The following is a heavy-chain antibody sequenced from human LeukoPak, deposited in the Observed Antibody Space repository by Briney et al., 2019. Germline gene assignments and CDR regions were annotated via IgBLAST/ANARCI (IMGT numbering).Heavy chain of an antibody. D-gene: IGHD3-10*01. J-gene: IGHJ4*02. Sequence: GGSLRLSCAASKFTFSNYAMSWVRQAPGKGLEWVSFIDGDGGSTYYADSVKGRFTISRDNSKNTLYLQMNSLRAEDTAVYYCARRFGEGEFDYWDQGTLVTVSS. CDR3: ARRFGEGEFDY. CDR2: IDGDGGST. CDR1: KFTFSNYA. V-gene: IGHV3-23*01.